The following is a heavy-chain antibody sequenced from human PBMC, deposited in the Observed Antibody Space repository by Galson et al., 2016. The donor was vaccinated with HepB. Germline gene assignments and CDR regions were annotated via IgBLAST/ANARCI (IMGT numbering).Heavy chain of an antibody. Sequence: SETLSLTCTASGGSISNSSYHWGWIRQPPGKGLEWIGSIYYSGSSYYNPSLKSRVTISVDTSKNQFSLKLSSVTAADTAVDYCARDLDLYSSNSHYWFDPGGQGTLVTVSS. CDR2: IYYSGSS. D-gene: IGHD2-2*01. J-gene: IGHJ5*02. CDR1: GGSISNSSYH. V-gene: IGHV4-39*02. CDR3: ARDLDLYSSNSHYWFDP.